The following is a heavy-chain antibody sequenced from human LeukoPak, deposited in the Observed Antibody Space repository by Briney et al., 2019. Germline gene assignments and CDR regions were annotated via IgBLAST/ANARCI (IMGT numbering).Heavy chain of an antibody. V-gene: IGHV3-23*01. Sequence: NPGGSLRLSCAASGFTFSSYSMNWVRQAPGKGLEWVSAISGSGGSTYYADSVKGRFTISRDNSKNTLYLQMNSLRAEDTAVYYCAITHPDTAMVTGFDYWGQGTLVTVSS. D-gene: IGHD5-18*01. CDR1: GFTFSSYS. CDR3: AITHPDTAMVTGFDY. CDR2: ISGSGGST. J-gene: IGHJ4*02.